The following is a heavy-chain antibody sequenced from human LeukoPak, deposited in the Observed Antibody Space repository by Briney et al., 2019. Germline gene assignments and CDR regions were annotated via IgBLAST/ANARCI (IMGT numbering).Heavy chain of an antibody. CDR3: AKDRVAVGTYDFWSGYYFDY. Sequence: GRSLRLSCAASGFTFSSYGMHWVRQAPGKGLEWVAVVSYDGSNKYYADSVKGRFTISRDNSKNTLYLQMNSLRAEDTAVYYCAKDRVAVGTYDFWSGYYFDYWGQGTLATVSS. D-gene: IGHD3-3*01. CDR2: VSYDGSNK. V-gene: IGHV3-30*18. CDR1: GFTFSSYG. J-gene: IGHJ4*02.